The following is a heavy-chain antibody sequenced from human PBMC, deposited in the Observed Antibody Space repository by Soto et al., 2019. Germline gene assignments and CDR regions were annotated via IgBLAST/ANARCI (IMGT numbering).Heavy chain of an antibody. V-gene: IGHV2-70*11. J-gene: IGHJ6*02. CDR3: ARIQKLEHGPQYYYYGMDV. CDR1: GFSLSTSGMC. Sequence: SGPTLVNPTQTLTLTCTFSGFSLSTSGMCVSWIRQPPGKALEWLARIDWDDDKYYSTSLKTRLTISKDTSKNQVVLTMTNMDPVDTATYYCARIQKLEHGPQYYYYGMDVWGQGTTVTVSS. CDR2: IDWDDDK. D-gene: IGHD1-1*01.